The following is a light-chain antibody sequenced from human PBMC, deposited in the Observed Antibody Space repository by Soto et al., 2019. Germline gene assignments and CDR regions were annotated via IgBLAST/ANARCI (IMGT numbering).Light chain of an antibody. CDR2: SNA. V-gene: IGLV1-40*01. CDR3: QSYDSSLSSYV. Sequence: QSVLTQPPSVSGAPGQRVTLSCTGSGSNIGTGYDVHWYQQLPGTAPKLLIYSNANRPSGVPDRFSGSKSGTSASLAITGLQAEDEADYYWQSYDSSLSSYVFGTGTKLTVL. J-gene: IGLJ1*01. CDR1: GSNIGTGYD.